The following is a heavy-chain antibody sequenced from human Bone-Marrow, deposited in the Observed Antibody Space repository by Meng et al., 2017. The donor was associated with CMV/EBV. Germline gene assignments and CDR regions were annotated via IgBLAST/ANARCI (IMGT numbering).Heavy chain of an antibody. J-gene: IGHJ4*02. CDR2: IYYSGST. CDR3: ARDNSRGFDY. V-gene: IGHV4-59*01. D-gene: IGHD3-10*01. Sequence: QVQLQESGPGLGKPSETLSLTCTVSGGSISSYYWSWIRQPPGKGLEWIGYIYYSGSTNYNPSLKSRVTISVDTSKNQFSLKLSSVTAADTAVYYCARDNSRGFDYWGQGTLVTVSS. CDR1: GGSISSYY.